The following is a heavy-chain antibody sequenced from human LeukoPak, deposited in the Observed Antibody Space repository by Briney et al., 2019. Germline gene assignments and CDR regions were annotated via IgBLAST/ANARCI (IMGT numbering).Heavy chain of an antibody. V-gene: IGHV3-53*01. CDR2: IYSGGST. D-gene: IGHD1-1*01. CDR1: GFTVSSNY. J-gene: IGHJ4*02. CDR3: ARDTTGTIVS. Sequence: GGSLRLSCAASGFTVSSNYMSWVRQAPGKGLEWVSVIYSGGSTYYADSVKGRFTISRDNFKNTLYLQMNSLRAEDTAVYYCARDTTGTIVSGGKEPLVTVSS.